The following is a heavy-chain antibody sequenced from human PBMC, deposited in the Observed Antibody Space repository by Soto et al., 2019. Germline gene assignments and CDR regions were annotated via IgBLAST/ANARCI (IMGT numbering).Heavy chain of an antibody. J-gene: IGHJ4*02. CDR1: GYTFTNFG. CDR3: AKDKLAVAVAAPFDY. Sequence: SCKTSGYTFTNFGLSWVRQAPGKGLEWVAVISYDGSNKYYADSVKGRFTISRDNSKNTLYLQMNSLRAEDTAVYYCAKDKLAVAVAAPFDYWGQGTLVTVSS. D-gene: IGHD6-19*01. V-gene: IGHV3-30*18. CDR2: ISYDGSNK.